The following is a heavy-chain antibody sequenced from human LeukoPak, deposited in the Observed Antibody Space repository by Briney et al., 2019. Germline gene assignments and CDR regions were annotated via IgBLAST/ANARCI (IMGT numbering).Heavy chain of an antibody. CDR3: ARVNGYCSSISCFLDY. V-gene: IGHV1-69*06. Sequence: ASVKVSCKTSGGTYSSHVISWVRQAPGQGLEWMGGIIPIFGTANYAQKFQGRVTITADKFTNKVYMELSSLRSDDTAIYFCARVNGYCSSISCFLDYWGQGTLVTVSS. CDR2: IIPIFGTA. J-gene: IGHJ4*02. D-gene: IGHD2-2*01. CDR1: GGTYSSHV.